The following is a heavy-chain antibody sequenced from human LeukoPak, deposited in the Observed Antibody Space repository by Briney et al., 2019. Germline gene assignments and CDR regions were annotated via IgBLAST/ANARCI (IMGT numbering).Heavy chain of an antibody. CDR1: GYSISSGYY. V-gene: IGHV4-38-2*02. CDR3: ARDWSWYYYDSSGYYGVGYFDY. Sequence: SETLSLTCTVSGYSISSGYYWGWIRQPPGKGLEWIGSIYHSGSTYYNPSLKSRVTISVDTSKNQFSLKLSSVTAADTAVYYCARDWSWYYYDSSGYYGVGYFDYWGQGTLVTVSS. D-gene: IGHD3-22*01. J-gene: IGHJ4*02. CDR2: IYHSGST.